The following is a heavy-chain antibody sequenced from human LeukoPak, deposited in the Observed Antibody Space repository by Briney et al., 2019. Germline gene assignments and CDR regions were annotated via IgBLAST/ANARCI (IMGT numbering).Heavy chain of an antibody. V-gene: IGHV4-34*01. CDR1: GGSISSYY. CDR3: ARAYSGSYYY. Sequence: SETLSLTCTVSGGSISSYYWSWIRQPPGKGLEWIGEINHSGSTNYNPSLKSRVTISVDTSKNQFSLKLSSVTAADTAVYYCARAYSGSYYYWGQGTLVTVSS. D-gene: IGHD1-26*01. CDR2: INHSGST. J-gene: IGHJ4*02.